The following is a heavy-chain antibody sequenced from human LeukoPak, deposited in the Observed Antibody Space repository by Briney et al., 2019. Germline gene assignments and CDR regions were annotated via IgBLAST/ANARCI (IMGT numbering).Heavy chain of an antibody. CDR3: ARATRQQQNYYYMDV. V-gene: IGHV4-38-2*02. D-gene: IGHD6-13*01. J-gene: IGHJ6*03. CDR2: IYHSGST. Sequence: SETLSLTCTVSGYSISSGYYWGWIRPPPGKGLEWIGSIYHSGSTYYNPSLKSRVTISVDTSKNQFSLKLSSVTAADTAVYYCARATRQQQNYYYMDVWGKGTTVTVSS. CDR1: GYSISSGYY.